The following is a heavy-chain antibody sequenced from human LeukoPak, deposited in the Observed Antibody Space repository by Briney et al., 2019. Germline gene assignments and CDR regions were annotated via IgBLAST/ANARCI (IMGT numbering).Heavy chain of an antibody. Sequence: SETLSLTCTVSGGSISSYYWSWIRQPPGKGLEWIGYIYYSGSTNYNPSLKSRVTISVDTSKNQFSLKLSSVTTADTAVYYCARSHSSGYYYYYMDVWGKGTTVTISS. V-gene: IGHV4-59*01. CDR3: ARSHSSGYYYYYMDV. D-gene: IGHD6-19*01. CDR2: IYYSGST. CDR1: GGSISSYY. J-gene: IGHJ6*03.